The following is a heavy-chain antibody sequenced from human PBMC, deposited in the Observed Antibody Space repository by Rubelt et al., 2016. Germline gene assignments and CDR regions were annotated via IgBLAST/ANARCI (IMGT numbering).Heavy chain of an antibody. V-gene: IGHV3-7*01. Sequence: EVQLVESGGGLVQPGGSLRLSCAASGFTFSSYWMSWVRQAPGKGLEWVARIKQDGSEKCYVDSGKGRFTISRDNAKNSLYLQMNSLRAEDTAVYYCARGKCSSTSCYRIDAFDIWGQGTMVTVSS. CDR3: ARGKCSSTSCYRIDAFDI. D-gene: IGHD2-2*02. J-gene: IGHJ3*02. CDR2: IKQDGSEK. CDR1: GFTFSSYW.